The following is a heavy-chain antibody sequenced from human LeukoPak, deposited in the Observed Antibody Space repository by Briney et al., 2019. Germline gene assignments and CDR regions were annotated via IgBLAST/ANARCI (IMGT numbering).Heavy chain of an antibody. V-gene: IGHV5-51*01. CDR1: GYSFTSYW. CDR2: IYPGDSDT. D-gene: IGHD4-17*01. CDR3: ARRVLPADYGDYGSFNWYFDL. J-gene: IGHJ2*01. Sequence: GESLKISCKGSGYSFTSYWIGWVRQMPGKGLEWMGIIYPGDSDTRYSPSFQGQVTISADKSISTAYLQWSSLKASDTAMYYCARRVLPADYGDYGSFNWYFDLWGRGTLVTVSS.